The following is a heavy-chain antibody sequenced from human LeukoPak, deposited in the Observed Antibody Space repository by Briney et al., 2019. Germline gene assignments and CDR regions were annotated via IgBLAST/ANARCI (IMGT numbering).Heavy chain of an antibody. CDR1: GGTFGSYA. J-gene: IGHJ4*02. D-gene: IGHD3-22*01. CDR3: ARARLGWLYDY. V-gene: IGHV1-69*05. Sequence: SVKVSCKASGGTFGSYAISWVRQAPGQGLEWMGRIIPIFGTANYAQKFQGRVTITTDESTSTAYMELSSPRSEDTAVYYCARARLGWLYDYWGQGTLVTVSS. CDR2: IIPIFGTA.